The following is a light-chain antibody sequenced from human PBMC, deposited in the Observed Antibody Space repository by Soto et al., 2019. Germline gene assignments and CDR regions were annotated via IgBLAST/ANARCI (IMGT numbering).Light chain of an antibody. CDR3: QQSFTTPYT. V-gene: IGKV1-39*01. Sequence: DIQMTQSPSSLSASVGDRVTITCRASQTIAMYVNWFQQKPGKAPKPLIYTTSSLQSGLPPRFSGSGSETDFTLTISRLQPEDSATYYCQQSFTTPYTFGQGTKLEIK. J-gene: IGKJ2*01. CDR2: TTS. CDR1: QTIAMY.